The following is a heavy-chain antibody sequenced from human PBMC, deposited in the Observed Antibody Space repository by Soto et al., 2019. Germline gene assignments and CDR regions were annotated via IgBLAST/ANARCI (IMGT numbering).Heavy chain of an antibody. V-gene: IGHV4-59*01. CDR3: ARENNRYGSGTKNEGVPEDHYYGMDV. CDR1: GGSISSYY. D-gene: IGHD3-10*01. Sequence: SETLSLTCTVSGGSISSYYWSWIRQPPGKGLEWIGYIYYSGSTNYNPSLKSRVTISVDTSKNQFSLKLSSVTAADTAVYYCARENNRYGSGTKNEGVPEDHYYGMDVWGQGTTVTVSS. CDR2: IYYSGST. J-gene: IGHJ6*02.